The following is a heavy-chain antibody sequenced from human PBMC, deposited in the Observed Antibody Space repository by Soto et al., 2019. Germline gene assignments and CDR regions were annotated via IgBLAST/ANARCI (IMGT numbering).Heavy chain of an antibody. J-gene: IGHJ4*02. CDR2: IYYSGST. Sequence: QVQLQESGPGLVKPSETLSLTCTVSGGSVSSGSYYWSWIRQPPGKGLEWIGYIYYSGSTNYNPPLKSRVTIAVDTSKNQFSLKLSSVTAADTAVYYCARISGYSYGLPPYFDYWGQGTLVTVSS. CDR3: ARISGYSYGLPPYFDY. D-gene: IGHD5-18*01. V-gene: IGHV4-61*01. CDR1: GGSVSSGSYY.